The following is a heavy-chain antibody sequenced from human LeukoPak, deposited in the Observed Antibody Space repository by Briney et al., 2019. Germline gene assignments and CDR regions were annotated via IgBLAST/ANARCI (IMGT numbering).Heavy chain of an antibody. CDR2: IRSKAYGETA. V-gene: IGHV3-49*03. CDR1: GFTFGDYA. D-gene: IGHD2-2*01. J-gene: IGHJ6*02. CDR3: ARVGGEYCSSTSCSHYYGMDV. Sequence: PGGSLRLSCTASGFTFGDYAMSWIRQAPGKGLEWVGFIRSKAYGETADYAASVKGRFTISRDDSKAIAYLQMNSLRAGDTAVYYCARVGGEYCSSTSCSHYYGMDVWGQGTTVTVSS.